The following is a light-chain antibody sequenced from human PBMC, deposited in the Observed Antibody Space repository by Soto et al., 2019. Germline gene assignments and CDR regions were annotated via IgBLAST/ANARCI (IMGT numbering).Light chain of an antibody. CDR3: QKYNSAPQT. V-gene: IGKV1-27*01. Sequence: DIPMTQSPSSLSASVGDRVTITCRASQGISKYLAWYQQKPGKVPKLLIYAASTLQSGVPSRFSGSGSGTDFTLTISSLQPEDFATYYCQKYNSAPQTFGQGTKVEIK. CDR1: QGISKY. CDR2: AAS. J-gene: IGKJ1*01.